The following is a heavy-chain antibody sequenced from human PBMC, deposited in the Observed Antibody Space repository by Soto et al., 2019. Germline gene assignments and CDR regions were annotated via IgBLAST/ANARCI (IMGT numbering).Heavy chain of an antibody. CDR2: IYYSGST. V-gene: IGHV4-59*08. CDR1: GGSISSYY. CDR3: ARLDVATIPFYYYYMDV. D-gene: IGHD5-12*01. Sequence: QVQLQESGPGLVKPSETLSLTCTVSGGSISSYYWSWIRQPPGKGLEWIGYIYYSGSTNYNPSLTSRVTMSVDTSKNQFSLKLSSVTAADTAVYYCARLDVATIPFYYYYMDVWGKGTTVTVSS. J-gene: IGHJ6*03.